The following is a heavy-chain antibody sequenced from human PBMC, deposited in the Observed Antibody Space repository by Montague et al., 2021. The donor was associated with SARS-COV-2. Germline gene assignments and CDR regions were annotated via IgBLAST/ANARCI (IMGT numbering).Heavy chain of an antibody. D-gene: IGHD3-10*01. Sequence: SETLSLTCTVSGGSISSYYWSWIWQPPGKGLEWIGNIYYCGSTNYNPSLKSRVTISVNTSKNQFSLKLSSVTAADTAVYYCSSVKRGYYYGLGVSAHFDYWGQGTLVTVSS. V-gene: IGHV4-59*01. J-gene: IGHJ4*02. CDR2: IYYCGST. CDR1: GGSISSYY. CDR3: SSVKRGYYYGLGVSAHFDY.